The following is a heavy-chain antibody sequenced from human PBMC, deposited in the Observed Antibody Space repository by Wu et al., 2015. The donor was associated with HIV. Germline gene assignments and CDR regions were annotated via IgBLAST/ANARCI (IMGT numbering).Heavy chain of an antibody. Sequence: QVQLVQSGAEVKKPGASAKVSCQASGYDFTRYYLHWVRRAPGQGLEWMGIVDPATGSSNYAQKFHDRLTMTRDTSTNTVYMELTSLTSDDTAVYYCARGKLSGIEFFPHWGQGTLVTVSS. CDR1: GYDFTRYY. D-gene: IGHD3-3*01. V-gene: IGHV1-46*01. CDR2: VDPATGSS. CDR3: ARGKLSGIEFFPH. J-gene: IGHJ1*01.